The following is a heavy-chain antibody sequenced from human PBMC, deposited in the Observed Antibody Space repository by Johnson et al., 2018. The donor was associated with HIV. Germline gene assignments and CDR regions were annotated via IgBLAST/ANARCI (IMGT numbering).Heavy chain of an antibody. J-gene: IGHJ3*01. CDR3: ARDGPRGSYGAFDV. Sequence: VQLVESGGGLEQPGRSLRLSCAASGFKFDDYALHWVRQVPGKGLEWGSAIRWNSGSIGYVGPVKVRFSISRDNAKNSLYLHMNSLRAEDTALYYCARDGPRGSYGAFDVWGQGTMVTVSS. D-gene: IGHD1-26*01. V-gene: IGHV3-9*01. CDR2: IRWNSGSI. CDR1: GFKFDDYA.